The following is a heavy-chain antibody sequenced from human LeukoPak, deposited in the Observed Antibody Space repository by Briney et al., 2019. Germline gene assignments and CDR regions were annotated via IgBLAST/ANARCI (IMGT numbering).Heavy chain of an antibody. D-gene: IGHD4-17*01. CDR3: ARGLRRVTTTPFDY. J-gene: IGHJ4*02. Sequence: SETLSLTCAVYSGSFSNYYWSWIRQPPKKGLEWIGDINHSGSTNYNPSLKSRVTISVDTSKNQFSLKMTSVTTADTAVYYCARGLRRVTTTPFDYWGQGTLVTVSS. CDR2: INHSGST. CDR1: SGSFSNYY. V-gene: IGHV4-34*01.